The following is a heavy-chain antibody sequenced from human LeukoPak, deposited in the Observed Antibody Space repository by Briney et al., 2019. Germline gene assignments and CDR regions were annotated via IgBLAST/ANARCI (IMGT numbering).Heavy chain of an antibody. Sequence: SETLSLTCAVYGGSFSGYYWSWIRQPPGKGLEWIGEINHSGSTNYNPSLKSRVTISVDTSKNQFSLKLSSVTAADTAVYYCARVRGGLFSSSWFRMGWFDPWGQGTLVTVSS. V-gene: IGHV4-34*01. CDR3: ARVRGGLFSSSWFRMGWFDP. D-gene: IGHD6-13*01. J-gene: IGHJ5*02. CDR1: GGSFSGYY. CDR2: INHSGST.